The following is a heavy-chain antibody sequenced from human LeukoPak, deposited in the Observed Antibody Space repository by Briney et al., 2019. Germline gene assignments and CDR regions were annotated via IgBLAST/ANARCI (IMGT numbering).Heavy chain of an antibody. CDR2: IIPIFGTA. V-gene: IGHV1-69*05. D-gene: IGHD5-18*01. J-gene: IGHJ6*03. Sequence: WASVKVSCKASGGTFSSYAISWVRQAPGQGLEWMGGIIPIFGTANYAQKFQGRVTITTDESTSTAYMELSSLRSEDTAVYYCAREVTAMDSPLYMDVWGKGTTVTVSS. CDR3: AREVTAMDSPLYMDV. CDR1: GGTFSSYA.